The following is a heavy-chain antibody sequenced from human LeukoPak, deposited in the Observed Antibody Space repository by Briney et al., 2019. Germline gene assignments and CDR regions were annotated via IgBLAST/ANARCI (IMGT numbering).Heavy chain of an antibody. Sequence: GASVKVSCKASGYTFTSYGISWVRQAPGQGLEWMGWISAYNGNTNYAQKLQGRVTMTTDTSTSTAYMELRSLRTEDTADYYCASVYLHGMDVWGQGTTVTVPS. J-gene: IGHJ6*02. D-gene: IGHD2-8*01. CDR1: GYTFTSYG. CDR3: ASVYLHGMDV. V-gene: IGHV1-18*01. CDR2: ISAYNGNT.